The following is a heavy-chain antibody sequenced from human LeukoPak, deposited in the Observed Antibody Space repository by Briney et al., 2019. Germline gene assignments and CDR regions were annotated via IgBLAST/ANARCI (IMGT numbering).Heavy chain of an antibody. Sequence: ASVKVSCKASGYTFTDPYIHWVRQAPGQAPESIRWINPNSGATNYPQQFQGRVTITRDTSATTAYMELNRLSSDDTAVYYCARQPGYCSGGRCFGRRFDPWGQGTLVAVSS. CDR1: GYTFTDPY. CDR3: ARQPGYCSGGRCFGRRFDP. V-gene: IGHV1-2*02. D-gene: IGHD2-15*01. J-gene: IGHJ5*02. CDR2: INPNSGAT.